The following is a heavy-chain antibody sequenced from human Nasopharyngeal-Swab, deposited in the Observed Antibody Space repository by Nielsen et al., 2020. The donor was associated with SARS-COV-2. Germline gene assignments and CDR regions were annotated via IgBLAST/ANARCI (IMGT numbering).Heavy chain of an antibody. CDR2: INPYSGDT. J-gene: IGHJ4*02. CDR3: ARDYYDNYDSDY. Sequence: ASVKVSCKTSGYTFTDYYIHWVRQVPGQGLEWVGCINPYSGDTKYAQKFQGRVTVTRDTSRSTAYIELSRLRSDDTAVYYCARDYYDNYDSDYWGQGTLVTVSS. CDR1: GYTFTDYY. D-gene: IGHD3-22*01. V-gene: IGHV1-2*02.